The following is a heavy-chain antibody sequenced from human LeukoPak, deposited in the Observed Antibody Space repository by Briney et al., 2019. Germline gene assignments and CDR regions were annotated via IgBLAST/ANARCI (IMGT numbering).Heavy chain of an antibody. CDR3: ASGTGYSSSSDV. CDR2: IIPIFGTA. D-gene: IGHD6-6*01. J-gene: IGHJ6*04. V-gene: IGHV1-69*05. Sequence: GASVKVSCKASGYTFTNYAMNWVRQAPGQGLEWMGGIIPIFGTANYAQKFQGRVTITTDESTSTAYMELSSLRSEDTAVYYCASGTGYSSSSDVWGKGTTVTVSS. CDR1: GYTFTNYA.